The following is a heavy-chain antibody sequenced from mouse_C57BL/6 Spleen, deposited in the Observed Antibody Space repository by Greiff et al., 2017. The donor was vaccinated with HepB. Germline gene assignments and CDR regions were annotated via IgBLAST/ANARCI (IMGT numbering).Heavy chain of an antibody. CDR2: IWGVGST. CDR1: GFSLTSYG. CDR3: ASGGHYYYGSSPFAY. Sequence: QVQLQQSGPGLVAPSQSLSITCTVSGFSLTSYGVDWVRQSPGKGLEWLGVIWGVGSTNYNSALKSRLSISKDNSKSQVFLKMNSLQTDDTAMYYCASGGHYYYGSSPFAYWGQGTLVTVSA. V-gene: IGHV2-6*01. J-gene: IGHJ3*01. D-gene: IGHD1-1*01.